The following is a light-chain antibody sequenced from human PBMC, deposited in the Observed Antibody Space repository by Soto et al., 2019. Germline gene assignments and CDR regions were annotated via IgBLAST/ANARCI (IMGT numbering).Light chain of an antibody. Sequence: SYELTQPPSVSVAPGKTASITCGGNKIGSKSVHWYQQKPGQAPVLVIYYDSDRPSGIPERVSGSNSGNTATLTISRVEAGDEADYYCQVWDSGSDHLVFGGGTKLTVL. J-gene: IGLJ2*01. V-gene: IGLV3-21*04. CDR3: QVWDSGSDHLV. CDR1: KIGSKS. CDR2: YDS.